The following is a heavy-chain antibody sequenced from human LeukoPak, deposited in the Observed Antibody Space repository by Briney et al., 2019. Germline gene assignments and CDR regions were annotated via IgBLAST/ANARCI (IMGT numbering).Heavy chain of an antibody. Sequence: GGSLRLSCVASGFTFSYAWMNWVRQAPGKGLEWLSYISSSGTNIYYADSVQGRFTISRDTAENSLYLQMNSLRAEDTAVYYCARDGRYSGSYNWFDPWGQGTLVTVSS. CDR1: GFTFSYAW. V-gene: IGHV3-48*04. J-gene: IGHJ5*02. CDR2: ISSSGTNI. D-gene: IGHD1-26*01. CDR3: ARDGRYSGSYNWFDP.